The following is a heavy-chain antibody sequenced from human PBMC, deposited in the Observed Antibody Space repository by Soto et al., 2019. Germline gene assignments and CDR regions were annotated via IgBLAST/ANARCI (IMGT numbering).Heavy chain of an antibody. D-gene: IGHD6-13*01. CDR2: ISAYNGNT. Sequence: QVQLVQSGAEVKKPGASVKVSCKTSGYAFTSYAISWVRQAPGQGLEWMGWISAYNGNTHYAQKLQGRVTMTTDTSTSTAYMELRSLRSDDTAVYYCARDLAAAGPFDYWGQGTLVTVSS. V-gene: IGHV1-18*01. CDR3: ARDLAAAGPFDY. CDR1: GYAFTSYA. J-gene: IGHJ4*02.